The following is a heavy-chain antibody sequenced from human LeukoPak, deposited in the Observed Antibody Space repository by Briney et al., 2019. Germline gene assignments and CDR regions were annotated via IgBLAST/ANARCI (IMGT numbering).Heavy chain of an antibody. CDR3: ARVHCSGGSCYLGATTDYFDY. CDR2: ISAYNGNT. CDR1: GYTFTSYG. J-gene: IGHJ4*02. D-gene: IGHD2-15*01. Sequence: ASVKVSCKASGYTFTSYGISWVRQAPGQGLEWMGWISAYNGNTNYAQKLQGRVTMTTDTSTSTAYMELRSLRSDDTAVYYCARVHCSGGSCYLGATTDYFDYWGQGTLVTVSS. V-gene: IGHV1-18*01.